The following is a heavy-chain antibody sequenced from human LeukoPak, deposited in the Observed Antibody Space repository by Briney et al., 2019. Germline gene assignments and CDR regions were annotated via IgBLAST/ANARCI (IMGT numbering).Heavy chain of an antibody. D-gene: IGHD2-2*01. Sequence: SETLSLTCTVSGGSISSGSYYWSWIRQPAGKGPEWIGRIYTSGSTNYSPSLKSRVTISVDTSKNQFSLKLSSVTAADTAVYYCARDLSCSSTSCYGYYYYYYMDVWGKGTTVTVSS. CDR2: IYTSGST. CDR1: GGSISSGSYY. J-gene: IGHJ6*03. V-gene: IGHV4-61*02. CDR3: ARDLSCSSTSCYGYYYYYYMDV.